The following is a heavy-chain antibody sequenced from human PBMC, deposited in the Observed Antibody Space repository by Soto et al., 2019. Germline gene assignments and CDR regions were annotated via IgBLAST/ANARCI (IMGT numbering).Heavy chain of an antibody. D-gene: IGHD2-15*01. Sequence: EVQLVESGGGLVQPGGSLRLSCAATGFTFRTYWMHWVRQGPGKGLVWVSRISTDGSSTTYADSVKGRFTISRDNAKNTLYLKMNSLIAEDTAVYYCARATGSYHPFDYWGQGSLVTVSS. CDR2: ISTDGSST. CDR1: GFTFRTYW. V-gene: IGHV3-74*01. CDR3: ARATGSYHPFDY. J-gene: IGHJ4*02.